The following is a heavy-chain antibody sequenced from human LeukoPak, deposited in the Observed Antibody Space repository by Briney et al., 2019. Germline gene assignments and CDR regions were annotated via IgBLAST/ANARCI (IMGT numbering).Heavy chain of an antibody. CDR3: ARDFWSGSAHIDY. D-gene: IGHD3-3*01. V-gene: IGHV1-2*02. CDR2: INPNSGGT. Sequence: GASVKVSCKASGYTFTGYYMHWVRQAPGQGLEWMGWINPNSGGTNYAQKFQGRVTMTRDTSISTAYMELSRLRSDDTAVYYCARDFWSGSAHIDYWGQGTLVTVSS. J-gene: IGHJ4*02. CDR1: GYTFTGYY.